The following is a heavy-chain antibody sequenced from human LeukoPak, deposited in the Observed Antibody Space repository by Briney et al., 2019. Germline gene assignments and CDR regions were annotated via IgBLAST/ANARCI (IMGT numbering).Heavy chain of an antibody. Sequence: GGSLRLSCAASGFTFSRYSMNWVRQAPGKGLEWVSSISSSSYIYYADSVKGRFTISRDNAKNSLYLQMNSLRAEDTAVYYCARGGDCTNGVCYSGDYWGQGTLVTVSS. J-gene: IGHJ4*02. D-gene: IGHD2-8*01. CDR1: GFTFSRYS. CDR2: ISSSSYI. V-gene: IGHV3-21*01. CDR3: ARGGDCTNGVCYSGDY.